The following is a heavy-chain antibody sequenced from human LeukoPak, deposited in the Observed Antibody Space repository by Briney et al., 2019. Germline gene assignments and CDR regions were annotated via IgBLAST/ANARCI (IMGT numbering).Heavy chain of an antibody. Sequence: SSETLSLTCTVSGGSVISGSYYWSWIRQPPGKGLEWIGYVYYSGSTNYNPSLKSRVTISVDTSKNQFSLKLSSVTAADTAVYYCATHYYGSGNYYNGYYFDYWGQGTLVPVSS. J-gene: IGHJ4*02. CDR3: ATHYYGSGNYYNGYYFDY. D-gene: IGHD3-10*01. V-gene: IGHV4-61*01. CDR1: GGSVISGSYY. CDR2: VYYSGST.